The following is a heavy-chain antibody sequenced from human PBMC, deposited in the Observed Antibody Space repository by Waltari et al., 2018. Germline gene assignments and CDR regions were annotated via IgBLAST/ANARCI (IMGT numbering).Heavy chain of an antibody. V-gene: IGHV4-34*01. CDR3: ARARRSGFGAFDV. CDR2: INHSGST. J-gene: IGHJ3*01. D-gene: IGHD3-3*01. Sequence: QVQLQQWGEGLLRPSETLSLTCAVDGGAFSGYSCSGIRQPPGKGLEWIGVINHSGSTNYNPSLKSRVTISVDTSKNQFSLKLSSVTAADTAVYYCARARRSGFGAFDVWGQGTMVTVSS. CDR1: GGAFSGYS.